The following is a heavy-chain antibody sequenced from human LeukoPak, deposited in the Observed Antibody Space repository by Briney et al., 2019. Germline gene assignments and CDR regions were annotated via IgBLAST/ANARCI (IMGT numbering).Heavy chain of an antibody. CDR3: ANDLTRAVYSAYDFLPNLGN. CDR2: ISSSGSTI. D-gene: IGHD5-12*01. J-gene: IGHJ4*02. Sequence: GGSLRLSCAASGFTFSDYYMSWISQAPGKGLEWVSYISSSGSTIYYADSVKGRFTISRDNAKNSLYLQMNSLRAEDTAVYYCANDLTRAVYSAYDFLPNLGNWGQGTLVTVSS. CDR1: GFTFSDYY. V-gene: IGHV3-11*01.